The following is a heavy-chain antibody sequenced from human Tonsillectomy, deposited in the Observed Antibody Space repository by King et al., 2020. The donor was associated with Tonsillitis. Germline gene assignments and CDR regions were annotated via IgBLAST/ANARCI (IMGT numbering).Heavy chain of an antibody. CDR3: ARQRSLYCGVDCYSLHAFDL. J-gene: IGHJ3*01. Sequence: SWIRQPQGKGLEWIGYIYYSGSTNFNTALTSRVTISVDTSKKHFSLKLSSVSAADSAMYYFARQRSLYCGVDCYSLHAFDLWGLLTMITVSS. V-gene: IGHV4-59*08. D-gene: IGHD2-21*02. CDR2: IYYSGST.